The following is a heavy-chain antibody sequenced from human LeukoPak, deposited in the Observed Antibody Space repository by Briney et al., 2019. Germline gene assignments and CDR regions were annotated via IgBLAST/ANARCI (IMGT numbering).Heavy chain of an antibody. V-gene: IGHV4-31*03. CDR2: IYYSGST. CDR1: GGSITSGGYY. D-gene: IGHD3-10*01. CDR3: ARDRVRGTITYAGFGP. J-gene: IGHJ5*02. Sequence: NPSETLSLTCTVSGGSITSGGYYWSWIRQLPGKGLEWIGYIYYSGSTYYNPSLKSRVTISINTSKNQFSLKLSSVTAADTAVYYCARDRVRGTITYAGFGPWGQGTLVTVSS.